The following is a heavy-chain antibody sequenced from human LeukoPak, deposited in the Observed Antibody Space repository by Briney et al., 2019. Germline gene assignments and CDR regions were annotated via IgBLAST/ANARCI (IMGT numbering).Heavy chain of an antibody. J-gene: IGHJ4*02. CDR3: ARASGYYDSRGYFRRYYIDY. CDR2: IYSGGST. V-gene: IGHV3-53*01. Sequence: GGSLRLSCAASGFTVSSNYMSWVRQAPGKGLEWVSVIYSGGSTYYADSVKGRFTISRDNSKNTLYLQMNSLRAEDTAVYYCARASGYYDSRGYFRRYYIDYWGQGTLVTVSS. D-gene: IGHD3-22*01. CDR1: GFTVSSNY.